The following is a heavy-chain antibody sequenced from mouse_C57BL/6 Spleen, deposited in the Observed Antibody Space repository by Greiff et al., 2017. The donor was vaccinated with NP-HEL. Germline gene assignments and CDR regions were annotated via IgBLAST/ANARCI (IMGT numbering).Heavy chain of an antibody. D-gene: IGHD2-2*01. CDR2: IYPEDGET. Sequence: VQLKQSGAELVKPGASVKMSCTASGFNIKDYYMHWVKQRPGQGLAWIGRIYPEDGETKYAPKFQGKATITADTSSNTAYLQLSSLTSEDSAVYYGARSDRYGYDAWFAYWGQGTLVTVSA. V-gene: IGHV14-2*01. CDR1: GFNIKDYY. J-gene: IGHJ3*01. CDR3: ARSDRYGYDAWFAY.